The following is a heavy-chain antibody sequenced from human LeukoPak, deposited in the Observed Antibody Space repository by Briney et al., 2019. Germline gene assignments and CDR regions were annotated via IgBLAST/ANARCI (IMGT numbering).Heavy chain of an antibody. D-gene: IGHD6-6*01. CDR2: IWYDGSNK. J-gene: IGHJ4*02. V-gene: IGHV3-33*06. CDR1: GFTFSSYG. CDR3: AKGRPEYSSSSLDY. Sequence: GRSLRISCGASGFTFSSYGMHWVRQAPGKGLEWVAVIWYDGSNKYYADSVKGRFTISRDNSKNTLYLQMNSLRAEDTAVYYCAKGRPEYSSSSLDYWGQGTLVTVSS.